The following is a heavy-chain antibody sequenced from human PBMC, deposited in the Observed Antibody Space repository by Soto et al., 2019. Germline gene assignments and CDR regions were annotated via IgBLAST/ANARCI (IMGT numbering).Heavy chain of an antibody. CDR2: FYYGGSP. V-gene: IGHV4-39*01. Sequence: QLQLQESGPGLVKPSETLSLTCSVSGGSISSSSYNWGWIRQPPGKGLEWIGSFYYGGSPYYHPSLKSRVTISVDTSKNQFSLNLNSVTAADTAVYYCARLPLRRTREDVDYWGQGTLVAVSS. CDR3: ARLPLRRTREDVDY. CDR1: GGSISSSSYN. J-gene: IGHJ4*02. D-gene: IGHD4-17*01.